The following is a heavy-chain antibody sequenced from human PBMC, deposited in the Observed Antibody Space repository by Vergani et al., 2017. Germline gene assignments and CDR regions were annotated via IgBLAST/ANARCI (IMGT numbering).Heavy chain of an antibody. J-gene: IGHJ6*03. D-gene: IGHD6-13*01. V-gene: IGHV3-30*18. Sequence: VQLLESGGGLVQPGGSLRLSCAASGFTFSSYGMHWVRQAPGKGLEWVAVISYDGSNKYYADSVKGRFTISRDNSKNTLYLQMNSLRAEDTAVYYCAKVGQQQLAYYYYYYYMDVWGKGTTVTVSS. CDR3: AKVGQQQLAYYYYYYYMDV. CDR2: ISYDGSNK. CDR1: GFTFSSYG.